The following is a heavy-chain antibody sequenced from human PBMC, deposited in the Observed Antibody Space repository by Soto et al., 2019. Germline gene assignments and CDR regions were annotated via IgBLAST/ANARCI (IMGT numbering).Heavy chain of an antibody. D-gene: IGHD7-27*01. Sequence: EVQLEESGGGLVQPGGSLRLSCATSGFILSHCAMNWVRQAPGKGLEWVSYISSSSSVIDYADSVKRRFTVSRDNARNSLYLQRNSLRAEDTAVYYCARDLSWGSNWYYYMDVWGKGTTVTVSS. CDR2: ISSSSSVI. CDR1: GFILSHCA. CDR3: ARDLSWGSNWYYYMDV. V-gene: IGHV3-48*01. J-gene: IGHJ6*03.